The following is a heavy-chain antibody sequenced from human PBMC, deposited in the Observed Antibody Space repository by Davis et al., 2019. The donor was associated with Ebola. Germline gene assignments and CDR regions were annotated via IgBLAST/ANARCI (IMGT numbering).Heavy chain of an antibody. V-gene: IGHV5-10-1*01. D-gene: IGHD3-9*01. Sequence: KVSCKGSGYSFTSYWISWVRQMPGKGLEWMGRIDPSDSDTKYSPSFQGHVTISADKSISTAYLQWSSLKASDTAIYYCAKTYYVILTGYLYGMDVWGQGTTVTVSS. CDR2: IDPSDSDT. J-gene: IGHJ6*02. CDR1: GYSFTSYW. CDR3: AKTYYVILTGYLYGMDV.